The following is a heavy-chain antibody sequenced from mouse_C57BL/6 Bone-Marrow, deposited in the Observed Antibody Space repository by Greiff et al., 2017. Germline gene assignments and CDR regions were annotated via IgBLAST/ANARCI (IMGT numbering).Heavy chain of an antibody. D-gene: IGHD4-1*01. J-gene: IGHJ1*03. CDR3: ARSGMGRYFDV. V-gene: IGHV1-81*01. CDR2: IYPRSGNT. Sequence: QVQLQQSGAELARPGASVKLSCKASGYTFTSYGISWVKQRTGQGLEWIGEIYPRSGNTSYNEKFKGKATLTADKSSSTAYMELRSLTSEDSAVYFCARSGMGRYFDVWGTGTTVTVSS. CDR1: GYTFTSYG.